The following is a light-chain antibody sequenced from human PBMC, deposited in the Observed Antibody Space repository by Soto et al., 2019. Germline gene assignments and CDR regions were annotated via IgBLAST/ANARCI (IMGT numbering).Light chain of an antibody. Sequence: QSVLTQSPSASASLGASVKLTCTLSSGHSSYAIAWHQQQPEKGPRYLMKLNSDGSHSKGHGIPDRLSGSSSGDERYLTISSLQSEDEDDYYCQTWGTGIQVFGTGTKVTVL. J-gene: IGLJ1*01. V-gene: IGLV4-69*01. CDR2: LNSDGSH. CDR1: SGHSSYA. CDR3: QTWGTGIQV.